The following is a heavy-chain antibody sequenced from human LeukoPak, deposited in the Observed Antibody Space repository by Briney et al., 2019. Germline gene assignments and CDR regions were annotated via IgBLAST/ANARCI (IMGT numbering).Heavy chain of an antibody. J-gene: IGHJ3*02. V-gene: IGHV3-23*01. CDR1: GFTFSSYA. Sequence: PGGSLRLSCAASGFTFSSYAMSWVRQAPGKGLEWVSAISGSGGSTYYADSVKGRFTISRDNSKNTLYLQMNSLRAEDTAVYYCAKGGGAWELLTETLHDAFDIWGQGTMVTVSP. CDR3: AKGGGAWELLTETLHDAFDI. CDR2: ISGSGGST. D-gene: IGHD1-26*01.